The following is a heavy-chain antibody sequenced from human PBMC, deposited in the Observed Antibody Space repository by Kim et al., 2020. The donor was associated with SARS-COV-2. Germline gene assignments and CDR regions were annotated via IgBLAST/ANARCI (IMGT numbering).Heavy chain of an antibody. CDR3: ARVRTHYYDSSGPNDY. D-gene: IGHD3-22*01. CDR1: GYTFTSYA. J-gene: IGHJ4*02. Sequence: ASVKVSCKASGYTFTSYAMHWVRQAPGQRLEWMGWINAGNGNTKYSQKFQGRVTITRDTSASTAYMELSSLRSEDMAVYYCARVRTHYYDSSGPNDYWGQGTLVTVSS. V-gene: IGHV1-3*01. CDR2: INAGNGNT.